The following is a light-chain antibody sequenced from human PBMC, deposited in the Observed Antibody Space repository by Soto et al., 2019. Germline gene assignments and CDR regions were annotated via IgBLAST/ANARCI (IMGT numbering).Light chain of an antibody. Sequence: EIVLTQSPGTLSLSPGERATLSCRASQSVSSSYLAWYQQKPGQAPRLLIYGASSRATGIPDRFSRSGSGTYFTLTISRLEPEDVAVYYGQQDGRTFDQGTKVEIK. J-gene: IGKJ1*01. V-gene: IGKV3-20*01. CDR3: QQDGRT. CDR2: GAS. CDR1: QSVSSSY.